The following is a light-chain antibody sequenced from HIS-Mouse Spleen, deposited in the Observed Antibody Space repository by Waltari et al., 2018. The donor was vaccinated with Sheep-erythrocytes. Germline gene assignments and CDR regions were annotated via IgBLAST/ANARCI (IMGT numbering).Light chain of an antibody. V-gene: IGLV2-23*01. J-gene: IGLJ2*01. CDR3: CSYAGSSTVV. CDR1: SSDVGSYNL. CDR2: EGS. Sequence: QSALTQPASVSGSPGQSITISCTGTSSDVGSYNLFSCYQQHPGKAPKLMIYEGSKRPSGFSNRFSGSKSGNTASLTISGLQAEDEADYYCCSYAGSSTVVFGGGTKLTVL.